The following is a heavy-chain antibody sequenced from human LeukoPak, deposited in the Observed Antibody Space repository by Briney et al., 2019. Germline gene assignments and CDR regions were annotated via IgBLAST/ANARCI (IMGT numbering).Heavy chain of an antibody. CDR3: AKGWLRLVDY. CDR2: ISVSGSGSST. D-gene: IGHD5-12*01. CDR1: GFTFSSYA. Sequence: PGGSLRLSCAAFGFTFSSYAMTWVRQAPGKGLEWVSGISVSGSGSSTFYADSVKGRFTVSRDNSKNTLYLQINSLRAEDTAVYYCAKGWLRLVDYWGQGTLVTVSS. V-gene: IGHV3-23*01. J-gene: IGHJ4*02.